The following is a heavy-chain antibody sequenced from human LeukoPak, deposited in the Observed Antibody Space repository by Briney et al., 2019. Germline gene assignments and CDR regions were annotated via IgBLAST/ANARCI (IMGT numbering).Heavy chain of an antibody. V-gene: IGHV1-69*13. CDR1: GYTFTSYG. D-gene: IGHD3-10*01. CDR3: AGLLWFGELYHFDY. CDR2: IIPIFGTA. Sequence: GASVKVSCKASGYTFTSYGISWVRQAPGQGLEWMGGIIPIFGTANYAQKFQGRVTITADESTSTAYMELSSLRSEDTAVYYCAGLLWFGELYHFDYWGQGTLVTVS. J-gene: IGHJ4*02.